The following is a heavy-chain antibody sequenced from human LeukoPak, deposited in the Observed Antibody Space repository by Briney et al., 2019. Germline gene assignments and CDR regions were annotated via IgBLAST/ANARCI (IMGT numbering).Heavy chain of an antibody. D-gene: IGHD4-17*01. CDR1: GFTFSSYA. J-gene: IGHJ4*02. V-gene: IGHV3-30-3*01. Sequence: GGSLRLSCAASGFTFSSYAMHWVRQAPGKGLEWVAVISYDGSNKYYADSVKGRFTISRDNSKNTLYLQMSSLRAEDTAVYYCAKDPAYSTVTLFDYWGQGTLVTVSS. CDR2: ISYDGSNK. CDR3: AKDPAYSTVTLFDY.